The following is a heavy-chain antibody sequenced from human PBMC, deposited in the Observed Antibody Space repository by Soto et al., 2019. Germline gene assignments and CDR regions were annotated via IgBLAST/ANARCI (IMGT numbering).Heavy chain of an antibody. CDR3: ARRYGYSFDY. Sequence: QVQLQESGPGLVKPSETLSLTCTVSGGSITSYYWSWIRQPPGKGLEWIGYIYYSGTTNYNPSLKSRVTISVDTSKNQLSLKLSSVTAADTAVYYCARRYGYSFDYWGQGTLVTVSS. D-gene: IGHD5-18*01. J-gene: IGHJ4*02. CDR2: IYYSGTT. V-gene: IGHV4-59*08. CDR1: GGSITSYY.